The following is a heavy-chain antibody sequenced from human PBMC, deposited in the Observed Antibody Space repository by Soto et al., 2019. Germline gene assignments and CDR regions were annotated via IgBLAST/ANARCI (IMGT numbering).Heavy chain of an antibody. CDR1: GGSFSGYY. CDR2: INHSGST. J-gene: IGHJ4*02. CDR3: ARGRYNWNY. D-gene: IGHD1-20*01. V-gene: IGHV4-34*01. Sequence: PSETLSLTCAVYGGSFSGYYWSWIRQPRGKGLEWIGEINHSGSTNYNPSLKSRVTISVDTSKNQFSLKLSSVTAADTAVYYCARGRYNWNYWGQGTLVTVSS.